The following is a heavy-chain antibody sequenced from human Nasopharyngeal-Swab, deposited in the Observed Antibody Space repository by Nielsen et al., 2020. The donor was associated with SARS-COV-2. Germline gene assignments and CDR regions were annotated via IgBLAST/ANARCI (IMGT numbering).Heavy chain of an antibody. CDR3: ARDLLLTIFSSDYGMDV. V-gene: IGHV1-3*01. Sequence: ASVKVSCKASGYTFTTYAMHWVRQAPGQRLEWMGWIHAGNGNTEYSQNFQGRVTLTRDTSASLAYMELSSLRSEDTAVYYCARDLLLTIFSSDYGMDVWGQGTTVTVSS. CDR1: GYTFTTYA. D-gene: IGHD5/OR15-5a*01. J-gene: IGHJ6*02. CDR2: IHAGNGNT.